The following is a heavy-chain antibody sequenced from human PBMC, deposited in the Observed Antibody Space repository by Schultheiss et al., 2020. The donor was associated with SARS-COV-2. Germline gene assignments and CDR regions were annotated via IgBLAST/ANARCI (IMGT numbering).Heavy chain of an antibody. CDR2: ISYDGSNK. CDR3: AKASDYDFWSGYLGSY. V-gene: IGHV3-30*18. J-gene: IGHJ4*02. Sequence: GESLKISCAASGFTFSSYGMHWVRQAPGKGLEWVAVISYDGSNKYYADSVKGRFTISRDNSKNTLYLQMNSLRAEDTAVYYCAKASDYDFWSGYLGSYWGQGTLVTVS. D-gene: IGHD3-3*01. CDR1: GFTFSSYG.